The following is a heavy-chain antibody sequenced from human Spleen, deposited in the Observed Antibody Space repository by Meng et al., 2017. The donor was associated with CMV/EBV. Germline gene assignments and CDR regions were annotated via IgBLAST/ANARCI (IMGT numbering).Heavy chain of an antibody. D-gene: IGHD6-6*01. J-gene: IGHJ4*02. CDR1: GFTFSAYA. CDR3: ARGRWRYSSSYDY. Sequence: GESLKISCAASGFTFSAYAFHWVRQAPGKGLEWVALTSFDGTNNFYADSVKGRFTISRDNSKNTVYLQMNGLRTEDTAVFYCARGRWRYSSSYDYWGQGTLVTVSS. V-gene: IGHV3-30*04. CDR2: TSFDGTNN.